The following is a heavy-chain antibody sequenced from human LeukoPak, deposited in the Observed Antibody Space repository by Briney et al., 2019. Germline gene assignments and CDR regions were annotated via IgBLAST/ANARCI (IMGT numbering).Heavy chain of an antibody. CDR2: IYTSGST. V-gene: IGHV4-4*07. CDR3: ARDYLTVVTPKLVVWFDP. CDR1: GGSISSYY. D-gene: IGHD4-23*01. Sequence: PSETLSLTCTVSGGSISSYYWSWIRQPAGKGLEWIGRIYTSGSTNYNPSLKSRVTMSVDPSKNQFSLKLSSVTAADAAVYYCARDYLTVVTPKLVVWFDPWGQGTLVTVSS. J-gene: IGHJ5*02.